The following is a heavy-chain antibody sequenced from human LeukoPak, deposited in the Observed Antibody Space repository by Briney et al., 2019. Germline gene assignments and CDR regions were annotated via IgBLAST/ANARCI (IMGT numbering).Heavy chain of an antibody. CDR2: INPSGGST. Sequence: ASVKVSCKASGYTFTSYYMHWVRQAPGQGLEWMGIINPSGGSTSYAQKFQGRVTMTRDMSTSTVYMELSSLRSEDTAVYYCARAVLRYFDWPYLGSNNWFDPWGQGTLVTVSS. V-gene: IGHV1-46*01. D-gene: IGHD3-9*01. J-gene: IGHJ5*02. CDR1: GYTFTSYY. CDR3: ARAVLRYFDWPYLGSNNWFDP.